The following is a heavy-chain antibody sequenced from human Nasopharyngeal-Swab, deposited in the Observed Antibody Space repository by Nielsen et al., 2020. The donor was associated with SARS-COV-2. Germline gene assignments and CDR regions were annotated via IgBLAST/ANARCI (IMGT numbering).Heavy chain of an antibody. V-gene: IGHV3-23*03. CDR3: AREAGYCSGGSCYSGPFDY. J-gene: IGHJ4*02. Sequence: WIRQPPGKGLEWVSVIYSGGSSTYYADSVKGRFTISRDNSKNTLYLQMNSLRAEDTAVYYCAREAGYCSGGSCYSGPFDYWGQGTLVTVSS. D-gene: IGHD2-15*01. CDR2: IYSGGSST.